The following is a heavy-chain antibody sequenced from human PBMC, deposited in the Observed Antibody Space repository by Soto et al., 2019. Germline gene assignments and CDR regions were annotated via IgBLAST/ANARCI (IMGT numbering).Heavy chain of an antibody. V-gene: IGHV4-39*01. CDR3: AKAPAIQFFDY. Sequence: QLQLQESGPGLVKPSETLSLTCTVSGGSISSSSYYWGWIRQPPGKGLEWIGNIYYSGSTYYNPSLKSRVTISVDTSKNQFSLKLSSVTAADTAVYFCAKAPAIQFFDYWGQGTLVTVSS. J-gene: IGHJ4*02. CDR1: GGSISSSSYY. CDR2: IYYSGST.